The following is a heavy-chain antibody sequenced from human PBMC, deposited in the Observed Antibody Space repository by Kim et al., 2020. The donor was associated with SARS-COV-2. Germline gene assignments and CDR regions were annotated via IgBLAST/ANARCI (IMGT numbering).Heavy chain of an antibody. CDR2: ISYAGSNK. J-gene: IGHJ4*02. CDR1: GFTFSGYG. Sequence: GGSLRLSCAASGFTFSGYGMHWVRQAPGKGLEWVAVISYAGSNKYYSDSVKGRFTISRDNSKNTVYLQMNSLRAEDTTVYYCAKEIDSYGYGGGFDYWGQGTLVTVSS. V-gene: IGHV3-30*18. D-gene: IGHD5-18*01. CDR3: AKEIDSYGYGGGFDY.